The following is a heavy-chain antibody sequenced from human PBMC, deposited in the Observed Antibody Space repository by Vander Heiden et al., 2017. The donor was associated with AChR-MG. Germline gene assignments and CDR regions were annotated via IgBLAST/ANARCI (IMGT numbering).Heavy chain of an antibody. CDR2: ISWNRGSI. V-gene: IGHV3-9*01. J-gene: IGHJ6*02. D-gene: IGHD5-18*01. Sequence: EVQLVESGGGLVQPGRSLRLPCAASGFTFDDSAMHWVRQAPGKGVEWVSGISWNRGSISYAESGKGRFTISRDNAKNSLYLQMNSLRAEDTALYYWAKDRVRGYSYGFAGMDVWGQGTTVTVSS. CDR1: GFTFDDSA. CDR3: AKDRVRGYSYGFAGMDV.